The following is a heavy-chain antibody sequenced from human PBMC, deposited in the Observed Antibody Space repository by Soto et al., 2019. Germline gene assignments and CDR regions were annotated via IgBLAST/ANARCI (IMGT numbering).Heavy chain of an antibody. J-gene: IGHJ4*02. CDR2: IIPILGIA. D-gene: IGHD3-9*01. CDR3: ARDFEEAGAVGY. CDR1: GGTFSSYT. V-gene: IGHV1-69*08. Sequence: QVQLVQSGAEVKKPGSSVKVSCKASGGTFSSYTISWVRQAPGQGLEWMGRIIPILGIANYAQKFQGRVTITADKSTSTAYMELSSLRSEDTAAYYCARDFEEAGAVGYWGQGTLVTVSS.